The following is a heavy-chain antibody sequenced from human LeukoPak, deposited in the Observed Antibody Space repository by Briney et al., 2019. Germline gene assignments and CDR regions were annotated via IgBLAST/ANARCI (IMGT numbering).Heavy chain of an antibody. Sequence: SETPSLTCAVYGGSFSGYYWSWIRQPPGKGLEWIGEINHSGITNYNPSLKSRVTMSVDTSKNQFSLKLSSVTAADTAVYYCARDPEGMDVWGKGTTVTVSS. CDR2: INHSGIT. CDR1: GGSFSGYY. CDR3: ARDPEGMDV. V-gene: IGHV4-34*01. D-gene: IGHD1-14*01. J-gene: IGHJ6*04.